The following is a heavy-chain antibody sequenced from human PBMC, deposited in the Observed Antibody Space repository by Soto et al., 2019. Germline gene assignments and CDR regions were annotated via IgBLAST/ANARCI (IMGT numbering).Heavy chain of an antibody. CDR2: IYYSGST. CDR1: GGSISSYY. CDR3: ASLGIVVAGNDEYYYYYGMDV. J-gene: IGHJ6*02. D-gene: IGHD6-19*01. Sequence: SETLSLTCTVSGGSISSYYWSCIRQPTGKGLKWIRYIYYSGSTNYNPSLKSRVTISVDTSKNQFSLKLSSVTAADTAVYYCASLGIVVAGNDEYYYYYGMDVWGQGTTVTVSS. V-gene: IGHV4-59*08.